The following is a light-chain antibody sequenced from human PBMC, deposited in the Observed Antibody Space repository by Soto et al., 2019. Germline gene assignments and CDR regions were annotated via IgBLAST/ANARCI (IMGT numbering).Light chain of an antibody. Sequence: DIQMTQSPSSLSSSVGDRFTITCRASQSISSYLNWYQQKPGKAPKLLIYAASSLQSGVPSRFSGSGSGTDFTLTISSLQPEDFATYYCQQSYSTPYTFGQGTNVDIK. J-gene: IGKJ2*01. CDR2: AAS. V-gene: IGKV1-39*01. CDR3: QQSYSTPYT. CDR1: QSISSY.